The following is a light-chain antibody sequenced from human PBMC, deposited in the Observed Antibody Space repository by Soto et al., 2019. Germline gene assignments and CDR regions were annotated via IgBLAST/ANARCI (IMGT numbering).Light chain of an antibody. Sequence: IHMTQSLSSLSASVGDRVTITCRASRYIRSDLSWYQQRPGQAPKVLIYTASSLQSGVPSRFSGSGSGTDFTLTIDRLQPEDFATYYCQQVDGYPSTFGGGTKVDIK. CDR2: TAS. V-gene: IGKV1-6*01. CDR3: QQVDGYPST. CDR1: RYIRSD. J-gene: IGKJ4*01.